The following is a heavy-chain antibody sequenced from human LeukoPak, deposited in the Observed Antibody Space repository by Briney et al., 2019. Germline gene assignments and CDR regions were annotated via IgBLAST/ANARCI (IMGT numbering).Heavy chain of an antibody. J-gene: IGHJ4*02. CDR2: ISSSGSTI. D-gene: IGHD3-10*01. CDR1: GFTFSSYE. V-gene: IGHV3-48*03. Sequence: GGSLRPSCAASGFTFSSYEMNWVRQAPGKGLEWVSYISSSGSTIYYADSVKGRFIISRDNAKNSLYLQMNSLRAEDTAVYYCARGYYGSGSRHFDYWGQGTLVTVSS. CDR3: ARGYYGSGSRHFDY.